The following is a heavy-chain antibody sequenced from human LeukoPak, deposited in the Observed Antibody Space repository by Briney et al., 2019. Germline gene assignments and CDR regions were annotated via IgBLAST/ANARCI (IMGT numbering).Heavy chain of an antibody. D-gene: IGHD6-6*01. CDR1: GGSISSGGYY. J-gene: IGHJ4*02. V-gene: IGHV4-30-2*02. CDR2: IYHSGST. CDR3: ARLGNIAAQSY. Sequence: SQTLSLTCTVSGGSISSGGYYWSWIRQPPGKGLEWIGYIYHSGSTYYNPSLKSRVTISVDTSKNQFSLKLSSVTAADTAVYYCARLGNIAAQSYWGQGTLVTVSS.